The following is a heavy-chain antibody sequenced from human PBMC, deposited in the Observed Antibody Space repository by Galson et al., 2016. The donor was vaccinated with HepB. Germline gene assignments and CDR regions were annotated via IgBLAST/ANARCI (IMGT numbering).Heavy chain of an antibody. J-gene: IGHJ6*03. CDR1: GFSFSTFA. CDR2: ITGTGGGT. Sequence: SLRLSCAASGFSFSTFAMGWVRQAPGKGLEWISGITGTGGGTYYADSVRGRFTISRDNSNNIVYLQMNSLRAEDTAVYFCAKNKATARVWGHYYYYMDVWGQGTLVTVSS. CDR3: AKNKATARVWGHYYYYMDV. D-gene: IGHD3-16*01. V-gene: IGHV3-23*01.